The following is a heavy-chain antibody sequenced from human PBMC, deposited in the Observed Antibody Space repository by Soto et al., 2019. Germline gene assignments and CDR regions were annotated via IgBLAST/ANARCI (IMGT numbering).Heavy chain of an antibody. CDR1: GFTFSSYA. Sequence: GGSLRLSCAASGFTFSSYAMSWVRQAPGKGLEWVSAINVSGGSTYYADSVKGRFTISRDNSKNTLYLQMNSLRAEDTAVYYCAKDDQYIWGSYRFYYFDYWGQGTLVTVSS. V-gene: IGHV3-23*01. D-gene: IGHD3-16*02. CDR2: INVSGGST. CDR3: AKDDQYIWGSYRFYYFDY. J-gene: IGHJ4*02.